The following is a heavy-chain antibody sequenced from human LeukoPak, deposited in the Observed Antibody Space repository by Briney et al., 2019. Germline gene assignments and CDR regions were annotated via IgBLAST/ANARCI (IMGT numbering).Heavy chain of an antibody. J-gene: IGHJ4*02. CDR3: AGDYTALH. D-gene: IGHD2-21*02. CDR1: GFTVSNSY. CDR2: IYSGGST. Sequence: AGGSLRLSCAASGFTVSNSYMSCVRQAPGKGLEWVSIIYSGGSTYYADSVKGRFTISRDNSKNTLYLQLNSLRAEDTAVYFCAGDYTALHWGQGSLVTVSS. V-gene: IGHV3-53*01.